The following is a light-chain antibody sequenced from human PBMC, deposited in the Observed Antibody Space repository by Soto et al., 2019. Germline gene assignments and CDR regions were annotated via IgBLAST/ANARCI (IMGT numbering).Light chain of an antibody. CDR1: QDISGW. CDR2: AAS. V-gene: IGKV1-12*01. J-gene: IGKJ1*01. Sequence: DIQMTQSPSSVSASVGDRVTITCRASQDISGWLAWFQQKPGKAPNLLIYAASILQSGVPSRFSGRGAGTDFTLTITYLQPEDFETYDCQQAKRFQWKFGQGAKADI. CDR3: QQAKRFQWK.